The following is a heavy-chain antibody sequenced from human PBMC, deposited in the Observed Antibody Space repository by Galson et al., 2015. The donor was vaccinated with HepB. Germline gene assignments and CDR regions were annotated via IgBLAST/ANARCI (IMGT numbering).Heavy chain of an antibody. D-gene: IGHD6-19*01. CDR1: GFAFSEYN. CDR3: ARDGQKWLASRQWFCDS. J-gene: IGHJ4*02. Sequence: SLRLSCAASGFAFSEYNMNWVRQAPGKGLEWVSSIGQQSRIIYYADSVKGRFTISRDNARNSLYLEMNNVRDADTAVYFCARDGQKWLASRQWFCDSWGQGTLVTVSS. V-gene: IGHV3-21*06. CDR2: IGQQSRII.